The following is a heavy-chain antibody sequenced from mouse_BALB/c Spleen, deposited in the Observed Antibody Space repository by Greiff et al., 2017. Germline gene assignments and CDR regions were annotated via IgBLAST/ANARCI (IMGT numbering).Heavy chain of an antibody. V-gene: IGHV4-1*02. Sequence: EVKVEESGGGLVQPGGSLKLSCAASGFDFSRYWMSWVRQAPGKGLEWIGEINPDSSTINYTPSLKDKFIISRDNAKNTLYLQMSKVRSEDTALYYCARPDAYYRSLFTYWGQGTLVTVSA. CDR1: GFDFSRYW. J-gene: IGHJ3*01. D-gene: IGHD2-14*01. CDR3: ARPDAYYRSLFTY. CDR2: INPDSSTI.